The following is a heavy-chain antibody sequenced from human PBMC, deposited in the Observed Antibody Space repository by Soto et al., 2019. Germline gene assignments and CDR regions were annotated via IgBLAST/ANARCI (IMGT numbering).Heavy chain of an antibody. CDR3: ARFETSIYNSGQED. V-gene: IGHV3-21*01. Sequence: GGSLRLSCAASGFTFNTYSMNWVRQAPGEGLEWVSSISSNSEHIFYADSVKGRFTISRDNAKNSLFLVMNSLRVEDTGVYYCARFETSIYNSGQEDWGQGSLVTVSS. J-gene: IGHJ4*02. D-gene: IGHD6-19*01. CDR2: ISSNSEHI. CDR1: GFTFNTYS.